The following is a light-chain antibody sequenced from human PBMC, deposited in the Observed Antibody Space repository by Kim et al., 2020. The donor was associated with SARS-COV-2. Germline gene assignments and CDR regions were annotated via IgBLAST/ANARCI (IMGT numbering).Light chain of an antibody. J-gene: IGKJ5*01. CDR1: QTVGGNF. CDR3: QQLGGSPEMT. CDR2: GAS. V-gene: IGKV3-20*01. Sequence: PGERVTLSCRASQTVGGNFLAWYQHRFGQPPRLLVYGASSRPSGISDRFSGSGSGTDFTLTISRLEPEDAAMYYCQQLGGSPEMTFGQGTRL.